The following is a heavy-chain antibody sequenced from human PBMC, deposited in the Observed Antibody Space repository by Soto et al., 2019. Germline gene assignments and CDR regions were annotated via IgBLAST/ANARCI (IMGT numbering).Heavy chain of an antibody. Sequence: ASVKVSCKASGGTFSSYTISWVRQAPGQRLEWMGWINAGNGITKYSQKFQGRVTITRDTSASTAYMELSSLRSEDTAVYYCAKGYSGYDFESLDYWGQGTLVTVSS. J-gene: IGHJ4*02. D-gene: IGHD5-12*01. CDR3: AKGYSGYDFESLDY. V-gene: IGHV1-3*01. CDR2: INAGNGIT. CDR1: GGTFSSYT.